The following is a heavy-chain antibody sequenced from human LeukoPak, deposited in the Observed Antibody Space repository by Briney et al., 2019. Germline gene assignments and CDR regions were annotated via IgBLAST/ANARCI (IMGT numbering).Heavy chain of an antibody. CDR2: ISGSGGST. V-gene: IGHV3-23*01. CDR3: AEDLRRTSYHHDFDY. J-gene: IGHJ4*02. D-gene: IGHD2-2*01. Sequence: GGSLRLSCAASGFTFSSYAMSWVRQAPGKGLEWVSAISGSGGSTYYADSVKGRFTISRDNSKNTLYLQMNSLRAEDTAVYYCAEDLRRTSYHHDFDYWGQGTLVTVSS. CDR1: GFTFSSYA.